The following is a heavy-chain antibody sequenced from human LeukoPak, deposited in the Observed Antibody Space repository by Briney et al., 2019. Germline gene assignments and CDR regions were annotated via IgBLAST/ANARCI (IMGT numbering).Heavy chain of an antibody. Sequence: PGRSLRLSCAASGFTFSSYAMHWVRQAPGKGLEYVSAISSNGGSTYYANSVKGRFTISRDNSKNTLYLQMGSLRAEDMAVYYCARDARHCSSTSCYNWYYYYYYMDVWGKGTTVTVSS. D-gene: IGHD2-2*02. CDR1: GFTFSSYA. CDR3: ARDARHCSSTSCYNWYYYYYYMDV. CDR2: ISSNGGST. V-gene: IGHV3-64*01. J-gene: IGHJ6*03.